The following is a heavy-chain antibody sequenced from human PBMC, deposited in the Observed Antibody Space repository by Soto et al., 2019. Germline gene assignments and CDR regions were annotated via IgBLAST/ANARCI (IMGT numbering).Heavy chain of an antibody. Sequence: SETLSLTCDVSGGSISGYYWNWIRQPPGKGLEWIGDIYYSGSTNYSPSLKSRVTMSVDTSKNQFSLKLSSVSAADSAVYYCARLSGVHYGSDVWGQGTTVTVSS. V-gene: IGHV4-59*01. CDR2: IYYSGST. CDR3: ARLSGVHYGSDV. D-gene: IGHD3-10*01. J-gene: IGHJ6*02. CDR1: GGSISGYY.